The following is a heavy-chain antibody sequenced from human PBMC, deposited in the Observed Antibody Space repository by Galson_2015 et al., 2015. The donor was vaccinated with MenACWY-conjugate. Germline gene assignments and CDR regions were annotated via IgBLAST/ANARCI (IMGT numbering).Heavy chain of an antibody. CDR2: GSGGST. D-gene: IGHD4-17*01. J-gene: IGHJ4*02. V-gene: IGHV3-23*01. Sequence: GSGGSTYYADSVKGRFTISRDNSKNTLYLQMNSLRAEDTAVYYCAREIYGDYYFDYWGQGTPVTVSS. CDR3: AREIYGDYYFDY.